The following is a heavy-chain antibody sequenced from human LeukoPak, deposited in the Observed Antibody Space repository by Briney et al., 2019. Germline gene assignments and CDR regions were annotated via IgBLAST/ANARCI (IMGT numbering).Heavy chain of an antibody. CDR3: ARVRRYIAAAGLFDY. D-gene: IGHD6-13*01. V-gene: IGHV4-4*02. Sequence: PSGTLSLTCAVSGGSISSNNWWSWVRQPPGRGLEWIADIYHTGSTNYSPSLKSRVTISVDKSKNQFLLKLNSVTAADTAVYYCARVRRYIAAAGLFDYWGQGTLVTVSS. CDR1: GGSISSNNW. CDR2: IYHTGST. J-gene: IGHJ4*02.